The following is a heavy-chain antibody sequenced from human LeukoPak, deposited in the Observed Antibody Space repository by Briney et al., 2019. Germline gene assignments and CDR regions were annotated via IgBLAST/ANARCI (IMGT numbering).Heavy chain of an antibody. D-gene: IGHD6-13*01. J-gene: IGHJ3*02. Sequence: PGGSLRLSCAASGFTFSGHGMHWVRQAPGKGLEWVAVISYDGSNMHYADSVRGRFTISRDNSKNTLYLQMNSLRAEDTALYYCAKDKGSSSWLLDAFDIWGQGTMVTVSS. CDR3: AKDKGSSSWLLDAFDI. CDR2: ISYDGSNM. CDR1: GFTFSGHG. V-gene: IGHV3-30*18.